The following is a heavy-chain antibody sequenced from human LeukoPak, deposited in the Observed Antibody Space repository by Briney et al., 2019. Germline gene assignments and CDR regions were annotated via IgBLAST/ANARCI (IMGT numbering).Heavy chain of an antibody. CDR1: GYSISTGYY. CDR3: ARRPSGSTAGDHRPDWYFDL. Sequence: SETLSLTCVVSGYSISTGYYWGWIRQPPGKGLEWIGSIYHSGNTYHSPSLKSRVTISVDTSKKQFSLNLTSVTAADTAVYYCARRPSGSTAGDHRPDWYFDLWGPGTLVTVSS. CDR2: IYHSGNT. D-gene: IGHD7-27*01. J-gene: IGHJ2*01. V-gene: IGHV4-38-2*01.